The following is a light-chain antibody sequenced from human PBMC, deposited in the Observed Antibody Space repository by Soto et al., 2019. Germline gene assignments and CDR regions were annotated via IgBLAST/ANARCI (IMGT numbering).Light chain of an antibody. V-gene: IGKV3-20*01. J-gene: IGKJ4*01. CDR1: QSVSSSY. CDR3: QQYGSSPLT. Sequence: EIVLTQSPGTLSLSPGERATLSRRASQSVSSSYLAWYQQKPGQAPRLLIYGASSGATGIPDRFSGSGSGTDFTLTISRLEPEDFAVYYCQQYGSSPLTFGGGTKVDIK. CDR2: GAS.